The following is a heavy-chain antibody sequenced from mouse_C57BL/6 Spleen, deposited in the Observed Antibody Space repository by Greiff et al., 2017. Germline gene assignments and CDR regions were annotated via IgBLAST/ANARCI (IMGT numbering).Heavy chain of an antibody. D-gene: IGHD1-1*01. V-gene: IGHV5-12*01. Sequence: EVKLMESGGGLVQPGGSLKLSCAASGFTFSDYYMYWVRQTPEKRLEWVAYISNGGGSTYYPDTVKGRFTISKDNAKNTLYLQMSRLKSEDTAMYYCARQGYYGSSYPFAYWGQGTLVTVSA. CDR3: ARQGYYGSSYPFAY. CDR1: GFTFSDYY. J-gene: IGHJ3*01. CDR2: ISNGGGST.